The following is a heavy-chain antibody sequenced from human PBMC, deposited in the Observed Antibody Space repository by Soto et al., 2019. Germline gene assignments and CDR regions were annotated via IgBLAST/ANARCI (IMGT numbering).Heavy chain of an antibody. CDR1: GGSISSGGYY. Sequence: QVQLQESGPGLVKPSQTLSLTCTVSGGSISSGGYYWSWIRQHPGKGLEWIGYIYYSGSTYYNPSLKSRVTISVDTSKNQFSLKLSSVTAADTAVYYCARTKRRLGELSLGYFDYWGQGTLVTVSS. D-gene: IGHD3-16*02. V-gene: IGHV4-31*03. CDR2: IYYSGST. J-gene: IGHJ4*02. CDR3: ARTKRRLGELSLGYFDY.